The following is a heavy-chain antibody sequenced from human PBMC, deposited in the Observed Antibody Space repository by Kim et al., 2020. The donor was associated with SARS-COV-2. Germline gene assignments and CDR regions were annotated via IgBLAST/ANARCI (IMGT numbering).Heavy chain of an antibody. J-gene: IGHJ6*02. Sequence: KIQGRVHMTRNTSKSTAYMELSSLRSEDTAVYYCARDRWELLPYYYYGMDVWGQGTTVTVSS. V-gene: IGHV1-8*01. CDR3: ARDRWELLPYYYYGMDV. D-gene: IGHD1-26*01.